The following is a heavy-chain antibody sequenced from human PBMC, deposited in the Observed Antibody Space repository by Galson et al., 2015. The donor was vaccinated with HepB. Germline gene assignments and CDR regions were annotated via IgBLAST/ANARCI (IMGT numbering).Heavy chain of an antibody. CDR1: GDSLGLYY. CDR2: IYGSGNT. J-gene: IGHJ6*02. V-gene: IGHV4-4*07. Sequence: LSLTCTVSGDSLGLYYWSWVRQPAGKGLEWIGRIYGSGNTNYNPSLKSRITMSVDTSKNQLSLNLTSVTAADTAVYYCTRGCSGGSCYAGYGMDVWGQGTTVTVSS. CDR3: TRGCSGGSCYAGYGMDV. D-gene: IGHD2-15*01.